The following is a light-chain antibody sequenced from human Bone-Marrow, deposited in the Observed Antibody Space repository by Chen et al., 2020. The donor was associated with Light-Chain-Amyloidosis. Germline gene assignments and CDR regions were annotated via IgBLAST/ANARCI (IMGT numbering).Light chain of an antibody. CDR1: DLPTKY. CDR2: RDT. CDR3: QAADSSGSNEVI. Sequence: SYELTQPPSVSVFPGQTARITCSGDDLPTKYAYWYQQKPGQAPVLVIHRDTERPTGISERFSFASAGTTATLTISGVQAEGEADYHCQAADSSGSNEVIFGGGTKLTVL. V-gene: IGLV3-25*03. J-gene: IGLJ2*01.